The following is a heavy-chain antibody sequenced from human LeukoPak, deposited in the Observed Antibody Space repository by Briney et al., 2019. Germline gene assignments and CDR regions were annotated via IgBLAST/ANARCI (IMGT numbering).Heavy chain of an antibody. CDR2: IYYTGST. CDR1: GGSITSDY. Sequence: PSETLSLTCTVSGGSITSDYWSWIRQPPGKGLEWIGYIYYTGSTNYNFPLMSRVTMSLDTSTNQFSLKLTSVTAADTAVYYCARHLGFHQHSSGYFDAFDIWGQGTTVTVSS. D-gene: IGHD3-22*01. CDR3: ARHLGFHQHSSGYFDAFDI. J-gene: IGHJ3*02. V-gene: IGHV4-59*08.